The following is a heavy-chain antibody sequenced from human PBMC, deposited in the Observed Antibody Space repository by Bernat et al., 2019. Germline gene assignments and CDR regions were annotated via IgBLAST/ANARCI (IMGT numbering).Heavy chain of an antibody. CDR3: ARENYCSGGSCYYDAFDI. Sequence: IQLVESGGGLVKPGGSLRLSCAASGFTFSTYSMTWLRQAPGKGLEWVSSISSGSTYIYYADSVKGRFTISRDNAKNSLYLQMNSLRAEDTAVYYCARENYCSGGSCYYDAFDIWGQGTMVTVSS. V-gene: IGHV3-21*02. J-gene: IGHJ3*02. CDR1: GFTFSTYS. CDR2: ISSGSTYI. D-gene: IGHD2-15*01.